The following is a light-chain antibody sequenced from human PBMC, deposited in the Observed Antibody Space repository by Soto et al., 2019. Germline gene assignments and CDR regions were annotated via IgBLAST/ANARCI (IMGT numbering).Light chain of an antibody. V-gene: IGLV1-47*01. Sequence: LTQPPSASATPGQRVTISCSGSSSNIGSDFVFWYQQLPGTAPKLLIYRNNQRPSGVPDRFSGSKSGTSASLAISGLRSEDEADYYCAAWDHSLSGWMIGGGTKLTVL. CDR2: RNN. J-gene: IGLJ3*02. CDR3: AAWDHSLSGWM. CDR1: SSNIGSDF.